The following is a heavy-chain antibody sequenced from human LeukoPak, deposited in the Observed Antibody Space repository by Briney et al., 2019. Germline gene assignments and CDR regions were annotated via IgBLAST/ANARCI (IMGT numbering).Heavy chain of an antibody. Sequence: KPSETLSLTWAVYGGSFSGYYWSWIRQPPGKGLEWIGEVNHSGSTNYNPSLKSRVSISVDTSKNQFSLRLNSVTAADTAVYYCARGRRDDFWSGYSLYYFDYWGQGTLVTVSS. CDR3: ARGRRDDFWSGYSLYYFDY. J-gene: IGHJ4*02. CDR2: VNHSGST. V-gene: IGHV4-34*01. D-gene: IGHD3-3*01. CDR1: GGSFSGYY.